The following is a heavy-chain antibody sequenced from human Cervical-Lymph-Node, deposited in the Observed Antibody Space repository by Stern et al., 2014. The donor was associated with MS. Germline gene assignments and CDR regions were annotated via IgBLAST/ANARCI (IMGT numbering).Heavy chain of an antibody. Sequence: QVQLVQSGAEVKKPGASVKVSCKASGYTFTNYGIGWVRQAPGQGLEWIGWISAYNGDTNHAQKFQDRVTVTTDTSTNTGYMELRSLRSDDTAVYYCARVGLGLQYPEEYGMDVWGHGTTVTVFS. CDR1: GYTFTNYG. V-gene: IGHV1-18*01. D-gene: IGHD4-11*01. J-gene: IGHJ6*02. CDR2: ISAYNGDT. CDR3: ARVGLGLQYPEEYGMDV.